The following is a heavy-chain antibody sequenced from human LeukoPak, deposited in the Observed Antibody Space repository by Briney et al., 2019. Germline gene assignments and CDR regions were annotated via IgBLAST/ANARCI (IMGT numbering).Heavy chain of an antibody. Sequence: GESLKISCKGSGYRFATYWIGWVRQMPGKGREGMVSSYPGDSDTRYSPSFRGRVTISADKSITTAYLQSSSLKASASAMYYCARLVAFSGPDDGWFYSWGQGTLVTVSS. CDR3: ARLVAFSGPDDGWFYS. V-gene: IGHV5-51*01. CDR1: GYRFATYW. D-gene: IGHD6-19*01. J-gene: IGHJ5*01. CDR2: SYPGDSDT.